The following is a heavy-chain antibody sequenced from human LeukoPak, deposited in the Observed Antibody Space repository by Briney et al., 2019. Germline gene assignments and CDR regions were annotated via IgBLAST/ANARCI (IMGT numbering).Heavy chain of an antibody. D-gene: IGHD6-6*01. J-gene: IGHJ6*02. CDR2: INHSGST. CDR1: GGSFSGYY. CDR3: AGGEYSSFGNYYGMDV. V-gene: IGHV4-34*01. Sequence: XSLTCAVYGGSFSGYYWSWIRQPPGKGLEWIGGINHSGSTNYNPSLKSRVTISVDTSKNQFSLKLSSVTAADTAVYYCAGGEYSSFGNYYGMDVWGQGTTVTVSS.